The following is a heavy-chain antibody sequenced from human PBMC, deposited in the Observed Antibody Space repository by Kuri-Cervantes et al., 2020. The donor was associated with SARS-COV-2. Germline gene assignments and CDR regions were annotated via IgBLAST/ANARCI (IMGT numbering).Heavy chain of an antibody. D-gene: IGHD3-9*01. V-gene: IGHV4-34*01. J-gene: IGHJ5*02. CDR1: GGSFSGYY. CDR3: ARDTYYDILTGYSPLGFDP. Sequence: SETLSLTCAVYGGSFSGYYWSWIRQPPGKGLEWIGEINHSGSTNYNPSLKSRVTISVDTSKNQFSPKLSSVTAADTAVYYCARDTYYDILTGYSPLGFDPWGQGTLVTVSS. CDR2: INHSGST.